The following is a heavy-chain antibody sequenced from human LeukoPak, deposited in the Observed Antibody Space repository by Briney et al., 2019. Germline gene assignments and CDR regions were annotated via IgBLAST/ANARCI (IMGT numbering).Heavy chain of an antibody. J-gene: IGHJ4*02. Sequence: GGSLRLSCSASAFTFSSYAMHWVRQAPGKGLEYVSAITSNGGSTYYADSVKGRFTISRDNARNSLFLQMNSLRAEDTAVYYCARDGPGYSFDYWGQGTLVTVSS. CDR2: ITSNGGST. CDR3: ARDGPGYSFDY. D-gene: IGHD5-18*01. V-gene: IGHV3-64*04. CDR1: AFTFSSYA.